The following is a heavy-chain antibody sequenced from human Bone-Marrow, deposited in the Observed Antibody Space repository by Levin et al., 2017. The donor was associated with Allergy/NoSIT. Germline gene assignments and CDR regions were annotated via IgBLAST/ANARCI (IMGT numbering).Heavy chain of an antibody. J-gene: IGHJ4*02. D-gene: IGHD4-17*01. CDR2: VGIAGDT. CDR1: GFTFSTYD. CDR3: VRLGVGTTVKWPGAFSLDY. Sequence: GGSLRLSCAASGFTFSTYDMHWFRQSATRGLEWVSSVGIAGDTYYSPSVEGRFTISRQNDKSSLYLQMNRLKVGDTAVYYCVRLGVGTTVKWPGAFSLDYWGQGTLVAVS. V-gene: IGHV3-13*01.